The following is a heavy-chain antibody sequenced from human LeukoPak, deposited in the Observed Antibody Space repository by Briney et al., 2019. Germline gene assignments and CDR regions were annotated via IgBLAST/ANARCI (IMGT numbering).Heavy chain of an antibody. Sequence: GGSLRLSCAASGFTFSSYAMSWVRQAPGKGLEWVSAISDSGGSTYYADSVKGRFTISRDNSKNTLYLQMNSLRAEDTAVYYCAKAEIWDNSRYRAFDYWGPGTLVSVSS. V-gene: IGHV3-23*01. CDR2: ISDSGGST. CDR3: AKAEIWDNSRYRAFDY. CDR1: GFTFSSYA. J-gene: IGHJ4*02. D-gene: IGHD6-13*01.